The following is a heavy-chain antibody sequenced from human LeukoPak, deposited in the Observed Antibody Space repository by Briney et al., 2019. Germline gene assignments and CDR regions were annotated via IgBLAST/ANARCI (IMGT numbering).Heavy chain of an antibody. CDR2: INHSGST. CDR3: ARGAPGY. J-gene: IGHJ4*02. V-gene: IGHV4-34*01. CDR1: GGSFSGYQ. Sequence: AETLSLTCAVYGGSFSGYQWSWIRQPPGKGLEWIGQINHSGSTNYNPSLKSRVTISVDTSKNQFSLKLRSVTAADTAVYYCARGAPGYWGQGTLVTVSS.